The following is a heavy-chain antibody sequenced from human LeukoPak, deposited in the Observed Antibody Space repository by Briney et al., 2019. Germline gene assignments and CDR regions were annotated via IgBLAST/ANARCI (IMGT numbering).Heavy chain of an antibody. Sequence: PGRSLRLSCAASGFTFSSYAMHWVRQAPGKGLEWVAVISYDGSNKYYADSVKGRFTISRDNPKNTLYLQMNSLRAEDTAVYYCARPYGSGSEYYYYGMDVWGKGTTVTVSS. J-gene: IGHJ6*04. CDR1: GFTFSSYA. V-gene: IGHV3-30*04. CDR3: ARPYGSGSEYYYYGMDV. D-gene: IGHD3-10*01. CDR2: ISYDGSNK.